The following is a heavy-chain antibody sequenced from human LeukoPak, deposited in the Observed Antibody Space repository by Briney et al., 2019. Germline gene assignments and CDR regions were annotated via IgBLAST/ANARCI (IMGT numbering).Heavy chain of an antibody. V-gene: IGHV3-23*01. J-gene: IGHJ4*02. CDR2: ISGSGENT. CDR3: ARDLRGYSGYDSDF. D-gene: IGHD5-12*01. CDR1: GFTFSRYA. Sequence: GGSLRLSCAASGFTFSRYAMSWVRQAPAKGLEWVSVISGSGENTHYADSVKGRFTISRDNSENTLYLQMNSLRAEDTAVYYCARDLRGYSGYDSDFRGQGTLVTVSS.